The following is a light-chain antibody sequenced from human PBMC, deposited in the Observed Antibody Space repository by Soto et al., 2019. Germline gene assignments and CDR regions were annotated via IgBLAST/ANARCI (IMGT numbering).Light chain of an antibody. CDR2: AAS. V-gene: IGKV1-39*01. CDR1: QSISSY. Sequence: DIQMTQSPASLSSSVGDRATITCRASQSISSYLNWYQQKPGQAPKLLIYAASSLHSGVPSRFSGSGSGTDFTLTISRLQPEDFATYHCQQNDSTPRTFGQGTKVDIK. J-gene: IGKJ1*01. CDR3: QQNDSTPRT.